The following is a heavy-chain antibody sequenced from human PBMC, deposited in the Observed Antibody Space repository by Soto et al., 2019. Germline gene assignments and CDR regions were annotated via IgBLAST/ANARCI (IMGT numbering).Heavy chain of an antibody. D-gene: IGHD3-3*01. CDR1: GFNFSSYA. J-gene: IGHJ6*02. V-gene: IGHV3-23*01. CDR2: ISGSGGST. Sequence: GGSLRLSYAASGFNFSSYAMSWVRQAPGKGLEWVSAISGSGGSTYYADSVKGRFTISRDNSKNTLYLQMNSLRAEDTAVYYCAKASRITIFGVVTDYYYYGMDVWGQWTTVTVSS. CDR3: AKASRITIFGVVTDYYYYGMDV.